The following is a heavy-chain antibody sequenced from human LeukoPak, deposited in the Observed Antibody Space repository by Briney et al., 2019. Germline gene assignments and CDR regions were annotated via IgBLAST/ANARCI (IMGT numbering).Heavy chain of an antibody. Sequence: SETLSLTCTVSGGSISSSSYYWGWIRQPPGKGLEWIGSIYYSGSTYYNPSLKSRATISVDTSKNQFSLKLSSVTAADTAVYYCARRIAVAGLYWFDPWGQGTLVTVSS. CDR3: ARRIAVAGLYWFDP. D-gene: IGHD6-19*01. J-gene: IGHJ5*02. V-gene: IGHV4-39*01. CDR1: GGSISSSSYY. CDR2: IYYSGST.